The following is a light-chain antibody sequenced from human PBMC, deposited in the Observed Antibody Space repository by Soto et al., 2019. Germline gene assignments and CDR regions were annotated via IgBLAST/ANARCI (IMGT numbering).Light chain of an antibody. CDR3: QTWDTDIRV. V-gene: IGLV4-69*01. Sequence: QLVLTQSPSASASLGASVKLTCTLSSGHSNYVIAWHQQQPEKGPRYLMKLNSDGSHSKGDGIPDRFSGSSSGAERYLTISRIQSEDEADYYCQTWDTDIRVFGGGTKLTVL. J-gene: IGLJ2*01. CDR1: SGHSNYV. CDR2: LNSDGSH.